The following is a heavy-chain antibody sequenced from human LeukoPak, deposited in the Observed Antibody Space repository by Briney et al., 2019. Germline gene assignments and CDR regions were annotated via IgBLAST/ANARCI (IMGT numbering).Heavy chain of an antibody. V-gene: IGHV4-38-2*01. Sequence: SETLSLTCAVSGYSISSGYYWGWSRQPPGKGLEWIGYIYYSGSTKYNPSLKSRVTVSVDTSNNQFSLKLSSVTAADTAVYYCARGPALYSNSNWGQGTLVTVSS. CDR1: GYSISSGYY. CDR3: ARGPALYSNSN. D-gene: IGHD4-11*01. J-gene: IGHJ4*02. CDR2: IYYSGST.